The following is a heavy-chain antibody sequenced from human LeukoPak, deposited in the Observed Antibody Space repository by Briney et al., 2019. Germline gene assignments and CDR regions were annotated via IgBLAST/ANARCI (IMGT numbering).Heavy chain of an antibody. V-gene: IGHV4-59*08. CDR2: IYYTGSA. J-gene: IGHJ4*02. CDR3: ARQYCASTGCWHYFDY. D-gene: IGHD2-2*01. CDR1: GGSISSYY. Sequence: PSETLSLTCTVSGGSISSYYWSWIRQPPGKGLEWIAFIYYTGSAHYNPSLKSRVTISVETSKNQFSLKLSAVTAADTAVYYCARQYCASTGCWHYFDYWGQGTLVTVSS.